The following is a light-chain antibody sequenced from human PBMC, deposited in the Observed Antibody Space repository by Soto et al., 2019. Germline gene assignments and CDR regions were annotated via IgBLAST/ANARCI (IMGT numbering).Light chain of an antibody. V-gene: IGKV3-15*01. CDR3: QQYKNWPLIT. Sequence: EIGITQSPATLSVSPGERATLSCRASQSVSSNLAWYQQKPGQAPRLLIYDASTRATGLPARFSGSGSGTEFTLTVSSLQSEDFAVYYCQQYKNWPLITFGQGTRLEIK. CDR2: DAS. J-gene: IGKJ5*01. CDR1: QSVSSN.